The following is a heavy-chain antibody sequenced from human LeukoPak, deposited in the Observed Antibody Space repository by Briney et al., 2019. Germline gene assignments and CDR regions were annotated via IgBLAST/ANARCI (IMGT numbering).Heavy chain of an antibody. D-gene: IGHD6-13*01. J-gene: IGHJ4*02. CDR1: GGTFSSYA. CDR3: ARSSIIAAAGPYYFDY. CDR2: IIPIFGTA. V-gene: IGHV1-69*06. Sequence: SVKASCKASGGTFSSYAISWVRQAPGQGLEWMGGIIPIFGTANYAQKFQGRVTITADKSTSTAYMELSSLRSEDTAVYYCARSSIIAAAGPYYFDYWGQETLVTVSS.